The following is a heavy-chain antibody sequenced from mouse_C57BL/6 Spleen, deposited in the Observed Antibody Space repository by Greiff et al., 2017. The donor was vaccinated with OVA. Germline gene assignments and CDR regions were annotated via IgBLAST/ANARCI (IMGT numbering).Heavy chain of an antibody. CDR2: IDPSDSYT. CDR1: GYTFTSYW. Sequence: QVQLKESGAELVKPGASVKLSCKASGYTFTSYWMQWVKQRPGQGLEWIGEIDPSDSYTNYNQKFKGKATLTVDTSSSTAYMQLSSLTSEDSAVYYCARFPPGAMDYWGQGTSVTVSS. CDR3: ARFPPGAMDY. V-gene: IGHV1-50*01. J-gene: IGHJ4*01.